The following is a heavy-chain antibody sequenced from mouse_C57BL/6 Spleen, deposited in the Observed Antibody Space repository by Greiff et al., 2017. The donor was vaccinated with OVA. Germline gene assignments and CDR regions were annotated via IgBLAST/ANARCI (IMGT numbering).Heavy chain of an antibody. CDR3: ARLGSTMVTGDY. D-gene: IGHD2-2*01. CDR2: IHPNSGST. Sequence: QVQLQQPGAELVKPGASVKLSCKASGYTFTSYWMHWVKQRPGQGLEWIGMIHPNSGSTNYNEKFKSKATLTVDKSSSTAYMQLSSLTSEDSAVYYCARLGSTMVTGDYWGQGTTLTVSS. V-gene: IGHV1-64*01. CDR1: GYTFTSYW. J-gene: IGHJ2*01.